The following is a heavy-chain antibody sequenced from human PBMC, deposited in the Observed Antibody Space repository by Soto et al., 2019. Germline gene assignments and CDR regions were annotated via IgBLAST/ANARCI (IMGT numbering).Heavy chain of an antibody. CDR3: ARGGTRFHDFWSGYYNY. D-gene: IGHD3-3*01. Sequence: ASVKVSCKASGYTFTGYYMHWVRQALGQGLEWMGWINPNSGGTNYAQKFQGRVTMTRDTSISTAYMELSRLRSDDTAVYYCARGGTRFHDFWSGYYNYWGQGTLVTVSS. CDR1: GYTFTGYY. CDR2: INPNSGGT. J-gene: IGHJ4*02. V-gene: IGHV1-2*02.